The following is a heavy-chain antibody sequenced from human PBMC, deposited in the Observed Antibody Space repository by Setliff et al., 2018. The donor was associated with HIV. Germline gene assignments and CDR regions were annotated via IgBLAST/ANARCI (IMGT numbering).Heavy chain of an antibody. CDR2: IYSAGST. CDR1: GFTFSSNY. CDR3: ARARGITIFGVVTWYFFDY. Sequence: PGGSLRLSCAASGFTFSSNYMSWVRQAPGKGLEWVSVIYSAGSTYYADSVKGRFTISRDSSKNTLYLQMDSLRPEDTAVYYCARARGITIFGVVTWYFFDYWGQGTLVTV. D-gene: IGHD3-3*01. J-gene: IGHJ4*02. V-gene: IGHV3-66*02.